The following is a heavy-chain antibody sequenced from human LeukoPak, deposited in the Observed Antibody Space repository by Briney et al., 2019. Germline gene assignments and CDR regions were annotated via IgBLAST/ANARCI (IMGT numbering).Heavy chain of an antibody. D-gene: IGHD6-19*01. CDR2: IYYSGST. CDR3: AKSEAGIAVAGTAESDWFDP. J-gene: IGHJ5*02. CDR1: GGSISSSSYY. Sequence: SETLSLTCTVSGGSISSSSYYWSWIRQPPGKGLEWIGYIYYSGSTNYNPSLKSRVTISVDTSKNQFSLKLSSVTAADTAVYYCAKSEAGIAVAGTAESDWFDPWGQGTLVTVSS. V-gene: IGHV4-61*01.